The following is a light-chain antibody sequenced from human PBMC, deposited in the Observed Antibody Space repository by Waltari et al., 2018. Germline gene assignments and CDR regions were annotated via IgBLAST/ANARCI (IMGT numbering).Light chain of an antibody. V-gene: IGLV3-19*01. Sequence: SSELTQDPAVSVALGQTVRITCQGDRLRSYYASWYQQKAGQAPVLVIYGKNSRPSGIPDRFSGSTSGNTASLTITGAQAEDEADDYCNSRDRSGNYLGVFGGGTKLTVL. CDR3: NSRDRSGNYLGV. CDR2: GKN. J-gene: IGLJ2*01. CDR1: RLRSYY.